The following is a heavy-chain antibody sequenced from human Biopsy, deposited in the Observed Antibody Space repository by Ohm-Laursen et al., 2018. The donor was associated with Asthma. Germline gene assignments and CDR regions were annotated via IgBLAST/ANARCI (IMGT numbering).Heavy chain of an antibody. CDR1: GDSISSTYW. D-gene: IGHD3-10*01. Sequence: TLSPTCTVSGDSISSTYWWSWVRQPPGKGLEWIGEIYPSGITNYNPSLKSRVTISVDKSKNQFSLKLSSVTAADTAVYSCARHMKGVSVFDIWGQGTMVIVSS. V-gene: IGHV4-4*01. CDR2: IYPSGIT. J-gene: IGHJ3*02. CDR3: ARHMKGVSVFDI.